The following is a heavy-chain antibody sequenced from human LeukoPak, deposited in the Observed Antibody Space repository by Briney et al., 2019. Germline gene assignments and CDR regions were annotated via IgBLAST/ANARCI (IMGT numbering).Heavy chain of an antibody. CDR1: GFTFSSNA. CDR2: ISYDGGNT. J-gene: IGHJ4*02. Sequence: GRSLRLSCAASGFTFSSNAIHWVRQAPGKGLEWVTEISYDGGNTYYADSVKGRFTISRDNSKNTLYLQMNSLRAEDTAVYYCAKEGTGIHFDYWGQGTLVTVSS. V-gene: IGHV3-30-3*01. CDR3: AKEGTGIHFDY. D-gene: IGHD1-1*01.